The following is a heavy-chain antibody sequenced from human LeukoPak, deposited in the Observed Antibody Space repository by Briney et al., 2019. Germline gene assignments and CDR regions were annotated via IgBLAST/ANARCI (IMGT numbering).Heavy chain of an antibody. Sequence: SETLSLTCTVSGGSISSSTYYWGWIRQPPGKGLEWIGNIYYSGSTHYNPSLKSRVTISVDTSKNQFSLKLSSVTAADTAVYYCARVGCEYDYVWGSECTTANDAFDIWGQGTMVTVSS. CDR2: IYYSGST. D-gene: IGHD3-16*01. J-gene: IGHJ3*02. CDR1: GGSISSSTYY. CDR3: ARVGCEYDYVWGSECTTANDAFDI. V-gene: IGHV4-39*07.